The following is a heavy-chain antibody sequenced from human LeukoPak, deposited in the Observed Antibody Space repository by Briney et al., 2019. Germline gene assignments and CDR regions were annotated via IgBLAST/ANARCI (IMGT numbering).Heavy chain of an antibody. CDR2: IYYSGST. J-gene: IGHJ6*03. D-gene: IGHD5-24*01. V-gene: IGHV4-30-4*07. CDR1: GGSISSGGYS. CDR3: ARKSTYKYYYYMDV. Sequence: SETLSLTCTVSGGSISSGGYSWSWIRQPPGKGLEWIGYIYYSGSTYYNPSLKSRVTISVDTSKNQFSLKLSSVTAADTAVYYCARKSTYKYYYYMDVWGKGTTVTVSS.